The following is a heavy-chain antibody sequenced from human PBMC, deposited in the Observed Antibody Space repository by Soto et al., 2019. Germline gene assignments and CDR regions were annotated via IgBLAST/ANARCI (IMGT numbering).Heavy chain of an antibody. V-gene: IGHV3-23*01. Sequence: GGSLRLSCAASGFTFSSYAMSWVRQAPGKGLEWVSVISCSGGSTYYADSVKGRFTISRDNSKNTLYMQMNSLRAEDTAVYYCARDLYGSESYPWGSFDMWGQGTMVTVSS. CDR1: GFTFSSYA. J-gene: IGHJ3*02. CDR2: ISCSGGST. CDR3: ARDLYGSESYPWGSFDM. D-gene: IGHD3-10*01.